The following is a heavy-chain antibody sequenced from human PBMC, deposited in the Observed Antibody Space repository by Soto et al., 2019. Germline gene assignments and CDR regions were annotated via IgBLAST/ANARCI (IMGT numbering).Heavy chain of an antibody. D-gene: IGHD3-16*01. J-gene: IGHJ4*02. Sequence: QVQLQQWGAGLLKPSETLSLTCAVYGGSFSGYYWSWIRQPPGKGLEWIGEINHSGSTNYNPSLKSRVTISVDTSKNQFSLKLSSVTAADTAVYYCARGLGGGGSEYYFDYWGQGTLVTVSS. V-gene: IGHV4-34*01. CDR1: GGSFSGYY. CDR2: INHSGST. CDR3: ARGLGGGGSEYYFDY.